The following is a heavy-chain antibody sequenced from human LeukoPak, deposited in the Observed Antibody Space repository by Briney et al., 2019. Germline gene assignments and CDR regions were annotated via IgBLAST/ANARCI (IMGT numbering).Heavy chain of an antibody. CDR1: GFTFSSYE. CDR3: ARSGRGGAFDI. Sequence: PGGSLRLSCAASGFTFSSYEMNWVRQAPGKGLEWVSYISSSGSTIYYADSVKGRFTISRDNAKNTLYLQMNSLRAEDTAVYYCARSGRGGAFDIWGHGTMVTVSS. J-gene: IGHJ3*02. D-gene: IGHD1-26*01. V-gene: IGHV3-48*03. CDR2: ISSSGSTI.